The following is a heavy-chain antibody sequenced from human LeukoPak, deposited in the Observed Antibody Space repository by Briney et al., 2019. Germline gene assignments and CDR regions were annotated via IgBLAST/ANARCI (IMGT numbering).Heavy chain of an antibody. J-gene: IGHJ6*02. CDR1: GGTFSSYA. D-gene: IGHD5-18*01. V-gene: IGHV1-69*04. CDR3: ASDSRKYSYDYYYGMDV. Sequence: GSSVKLSCKASGGTFSSYAISWVRQAPGQGLEWMGRIIPIFGIANYAQKFQGRVTITADKSTSTAYMELSSLRSEDTAVYYCASDSRKYSYDYYYGMDVWGQGTTVTVSS. CDR2: IIPIFGIA.